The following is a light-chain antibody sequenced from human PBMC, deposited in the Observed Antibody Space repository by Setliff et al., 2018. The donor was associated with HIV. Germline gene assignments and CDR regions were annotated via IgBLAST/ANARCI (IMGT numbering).Light chain of an antibody. Sequence: QSALAQPASVSGSPGQSITISCTGTSSDVGAYYSVSWYQQHPGKAPKLIIYEVSKRPSGVPDRFSGSESGNTASLTVSGLQTEDEADYYCSSYAGSNNYVFGTGTKV. CDR1: SSDVGAYYS. J-gene: IGLJ1*01. CDR2: EVS. V-gene: IGLV2-8*01. CDR3: SSYAGSNNYV.